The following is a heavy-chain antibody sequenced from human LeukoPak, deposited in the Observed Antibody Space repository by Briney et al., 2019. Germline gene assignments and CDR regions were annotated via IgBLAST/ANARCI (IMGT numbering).Heavy chain of an antibody. V-gene: IGHV4-34*01. D-gene: IGHD2-2*01. CDR3: ARRKRSGCSSTSCLLNWFDP. Sequence: SETLSLTCAVYGGSFSGYYWSWIRQPPGKGLEWIGEINHSGSTNYNPSLKSRATISVDTSKNQFSLKLCSVTAADTAVYYCARRKRSGCSSTSCLLNWFDPWGQGTLVTVSS. CDR1: GGSFSGYY. J-gene: IGHJ5*02. CDR2: INHSGST.